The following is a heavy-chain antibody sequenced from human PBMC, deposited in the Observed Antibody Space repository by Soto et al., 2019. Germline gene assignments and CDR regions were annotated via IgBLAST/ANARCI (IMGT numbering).Heavy chain of an antibody. CDR2: LNGDGSVT. CDR1: GFTFSNSW. CDR3: ARSIYSDTKIEY. Sequence: GSLRLSCAASGFTFSNSWMHWVRQAPGRGLVWVSRLNGDGSVTNYADSVRGRFTISRDNAQSTLFLQMNSLRAEDTAVYYCARSIYSDTKIEYWGQGT. D-gene: IGHD1-26*01. V-gene: IGHV3-74*01. J-gene: IGHJ4*02.